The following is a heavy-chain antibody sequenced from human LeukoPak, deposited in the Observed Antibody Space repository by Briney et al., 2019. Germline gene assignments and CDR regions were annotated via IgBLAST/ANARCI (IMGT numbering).Heavy chain of an antibody. J-gene: IGHJ1*01. Sequence: PGGSLRLSCAASGFTFTSYAMSWVRQAPGKGLEWVSAISGSGSGTYYADSVKGRFTISRDNSKNTLYLQMNSLRAEDTAVYYCAKEIYHGDSLYFQHWGQGTLVTVSS. CDR1: GFTFTSYA. CDR3: AKEIYHGDSLYFQH. CDR2: ISGSGSGT. D-gene: IGHD4-17*01. V-gene: IGHV3-23*01.